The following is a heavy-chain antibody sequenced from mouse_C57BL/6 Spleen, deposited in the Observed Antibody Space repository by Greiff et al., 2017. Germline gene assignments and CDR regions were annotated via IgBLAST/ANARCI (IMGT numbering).Heavy chain of an antibody. CDR1: GYAFRSYW. J-gene: IGHJ3*01. CDR3: APYYDYDGGFAY. Sequence: VQLQQSGAGLVQPGASVKISCKASGYAFRSYWMNWVKQRPGKGLEWIGQIYPGDGDTNYNGKFKGKAPLTADKSSSTAYMQLSSLTSEDSAVYFCAPYYDYDGGFAYWGQGTLVTVSA. D-gene: IGHD2-4*01. V-gene: IGHV1-80*01. CDR2: IYPGDGDT.